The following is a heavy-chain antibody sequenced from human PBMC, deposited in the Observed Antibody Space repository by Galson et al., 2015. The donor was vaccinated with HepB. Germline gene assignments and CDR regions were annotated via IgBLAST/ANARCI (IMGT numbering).Heavy chain of an antibody. CDR2: INHSGIT. Sequence: SETLSLTCTVSGDSFSATSNYWGWIRQPPGRGLDWIGEINHSGITNYNPSLKSRVTISVDTSKNQFSLKLNSVTAADTAVYFCARGDSGDSYYMDVWGKGTTVTVSS. V-gene: IGHV4-34*01. CDR3: ARGDSGDSYYMDV. D-gene: IGHD4-17*01. CDR1: GDSFSATSNY. J-gene: IGHJ6*03.